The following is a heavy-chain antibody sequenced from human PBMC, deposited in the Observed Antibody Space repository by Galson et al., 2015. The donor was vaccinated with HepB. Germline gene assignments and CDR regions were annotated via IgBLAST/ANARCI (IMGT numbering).Heavy chain of an antibody. CDR2: INIDGSGT. D-gene: IGHD4-17*01. CDR1: GFTFSSYW. CDR3: ARGFYYGPDS. J-gene: IGHJ4*02. V-gene: IGHV3-74*01. Sequence: SLRLSCAASGFTFSSYWMHWVRQAPGKGLVWVSQINIDGSGTNYADSVKGRFTISRDNAKNTLYLQMNSLRVEDTAVYYCARGFYYGPDSWGQGTLVTVSS.